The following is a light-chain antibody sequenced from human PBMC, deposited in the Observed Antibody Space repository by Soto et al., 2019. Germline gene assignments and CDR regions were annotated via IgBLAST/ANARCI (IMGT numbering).Light chain of an antibody. CDR1: SSDVGGYNY. Sequence: QSALTQPASVSGSPGQSITISCTGTSSDVGGYNYVSWYQQHPGKAPKLMIYEFSNRPAGVSNRFSGSKSGNTASLTISGLQAEDEADYYCSSYTSSSLPVFGGGTKLTVL. J-gene: IGLJ2*01. CDR2: EFS. V-gene: IGLV2-14*01. CDR3: SSYTSSSLPV.